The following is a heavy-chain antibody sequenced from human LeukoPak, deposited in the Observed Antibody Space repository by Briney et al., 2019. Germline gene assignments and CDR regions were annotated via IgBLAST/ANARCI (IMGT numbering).Heavy chain of an antibody. D-gene: IGHD1-7*01. CDR1: GFTFSNYW. V-gene: IGHV3-7*01. CDR2: IKEDGSEK. Sequence: GGSLRLSCEASGFTFSNYWMSWVRQAPGKGLEWVANIKEDGSEKYHVDSVMGRFTISRDNAKNSLYLQMNSLRVEDTAVYYCARDKELGSQRGTSFDYWGQGTLLTVSS. CDR3: ARDKELGSQRGTSFDY. J-gene: IGHJ4*02.